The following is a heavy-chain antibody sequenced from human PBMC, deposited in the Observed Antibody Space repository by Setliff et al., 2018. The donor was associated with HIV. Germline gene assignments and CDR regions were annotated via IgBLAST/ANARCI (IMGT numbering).Heavy chain of an antibody. CDR3: ARGHYSSASG. CDR2: ISSSSDTI. Sequence: GGSLRLSCVGSGFTFSHAWMSWVRQAPGKGLEWLSYISSSSDTIYYADSVKGRFTISRDNAKKSLFLQMNSLRAEDTAVYYCARGHYSSASGWGQGTLVTVSS. D-gene: IGHD6-6*01. J-gene: IGHJ4*02. V-gene: IGHV3-11*01. CDR1: GFTFSHAW.